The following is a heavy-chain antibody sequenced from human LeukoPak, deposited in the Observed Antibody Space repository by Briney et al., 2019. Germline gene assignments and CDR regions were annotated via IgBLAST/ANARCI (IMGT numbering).Heavy chain of an antibody. J-gene: IGHJ4*02. CDR1: GFTFDDHD. D-gene: IGHD2-21*02. V-gene: IGHV3-20*04. Sequence: GGSLRLSCAASGFTFDDHDMSWVRQAPGKGLEWVSGIKWNGGSTGYADSVKGRFTISRDNAKNSLYLQMNSLRDEDTAVYYCARGHCGGDCFFPVDYWGQGTLVTVSS. CDR3: ARGHCGGDCFFPVDY. CDR2: IKWNGGST.